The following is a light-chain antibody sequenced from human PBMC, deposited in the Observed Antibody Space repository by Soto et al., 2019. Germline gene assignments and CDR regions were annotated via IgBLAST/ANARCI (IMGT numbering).Light chain of an antibody. J-gene: IGKJ1*01. CDR3: QQASSFPWT. Sequence: EIVLTQSPATLSLSPGERATLSCRASQSVSSSYLAWYQHKPGQAPRLLIYGASTRVAGVPARFSGSGSGTDFTLTISSLQPEDFGTYYCQQASSFPWTFGQGTKVDIK. V-gene: IGKV3D-7*01. CDR1: QSVSSSY. CDR2: GAS.